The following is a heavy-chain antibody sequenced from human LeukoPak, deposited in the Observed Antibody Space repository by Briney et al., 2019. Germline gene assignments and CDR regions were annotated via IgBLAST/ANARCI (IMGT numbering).Heavy chain of an antibody. Sequence: VASVKDSCKTSGYTFTSYYMHWVRQAPGQGLEWMGWVNPTSGGTNYAQKFQGRVTMTRDTSISTAYMELSRLRSDDTAVYYCARVYYYYDSSGILTLYFAYRGQGPLVTVSS. J-gene: IGHJ4*02. D-gene: IGHD3-22*01. CDR1: GYTFTSYY. CDR2: VNPTSGGT. CDR3: ARVYYYYDSSGILTLYFAY. V-gene: IGHV1-2*02.